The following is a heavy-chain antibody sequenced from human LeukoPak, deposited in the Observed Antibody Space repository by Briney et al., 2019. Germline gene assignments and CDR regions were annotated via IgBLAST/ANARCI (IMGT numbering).Heavy chain of an antibody. CDR1: GGSISSGSYY. CDR2: IYTSGST. V-gene: IGHV4-61*02. J-gene: IGHJ3*02. CDR3: AREGYSSALGAFDI. Sequence: SETLSLTCTVSGGSISSGSYYWSWIRQPAGKGLEWIGRIYTSGSTNYNPSLKSRVTISVDTSKNQFSLKLSSVTAADTAVYYCAREGYSSALGAFDIWGQGTMVTVSS. D-gene: IGHD6-19*01.